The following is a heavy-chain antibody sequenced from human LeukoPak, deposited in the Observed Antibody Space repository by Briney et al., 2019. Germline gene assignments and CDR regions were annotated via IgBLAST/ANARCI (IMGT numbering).Heavy chain of an antibody. CDR2: ISGSGGAT. CDR1: GFTFNTYG. D-gene: IGHD3-22*01. J-gene: IGHJ4*02. V-gene: IGHV3-23*01. Sequence: GGSLRLSCAASGFTFNTYGMSWVRQAPGKGLEWVSGISGSGGATYYADSVKGRFTISRDNSKNTLYLQMNSLRAEDTAVYYCARDYYESSGYYPWNYWGQGTLVTVSS. CDR3: ARDYYESSGYYPWNY.